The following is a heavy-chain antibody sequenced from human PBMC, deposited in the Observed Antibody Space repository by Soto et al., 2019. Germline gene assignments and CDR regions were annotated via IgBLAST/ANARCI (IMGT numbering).Heavy chain of an antibody. V-gene: IGHV3-30-3*01. CDR3: ARSPYGSGSYIYFDY. Sequence: PGGSLRLSCAASGFTFSSYAMHWVRQAPGKGLEWVAVISYDGSNKYYADSVKGRFTISRDNSKNTLYLQMNSLRAEDTAVYYCARSPYGSGSYIYFDYWGQGTLDTVSS. D-gene: IGHD3-10*01. J-gene: IGHJ4*02. CDR1: GFTFSSYA. CDR2: ISYDGSNK.